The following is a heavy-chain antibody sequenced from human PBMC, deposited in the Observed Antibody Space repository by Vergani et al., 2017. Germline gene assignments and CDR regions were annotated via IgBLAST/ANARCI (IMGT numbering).Heavy chain of an antibody. V-gene: IGHV1-18*04. D-gene: IGHD3-3*01. Sequence: QVQLVQSGAEVKKPGASVKVSCKASGYTFTSYGISWVRQAPGQGLEWMGWLSAYNGKTNYAQNLQGRVTMTTDTSKSTAYMELRSLRSDDTAVYYCARDHPITIFGVVIPGGMDVWGQGTTVTVSS. CDR2: LSAYNGKT. CDR3: ARDHPITIFGVVIPGGMDV. J-gene: IGHJ6*02. CDR1: GYTFTSYG.